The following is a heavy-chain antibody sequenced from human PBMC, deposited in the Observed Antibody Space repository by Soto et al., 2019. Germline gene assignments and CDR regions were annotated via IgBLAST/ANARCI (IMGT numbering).Heavy chain of an antibody. CDR1: GGSISSGDYY. J-gene: IGHJ4*02. CDR2: IYYSGST. D-gene: IGHD3-22*01. V-gene: IGHV4-30-4*01. CDR3: ATVVWSYYDSSVYYDY. Sequence: PSETLSLTCTVSGGSISSGDYYWSWIRQPPGKGLEWIGYIYYSGSTYYNPSLKSRVTISVDTSKNQFSLKLSSVTAADTAVYYCATVVWSYYDSSVYYDYWGQGTLVTVSS.